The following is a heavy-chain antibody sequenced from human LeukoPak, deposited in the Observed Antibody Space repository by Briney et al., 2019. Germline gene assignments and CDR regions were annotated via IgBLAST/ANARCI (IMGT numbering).Heavy chain of an antibody. Sequence: SETLSLTCTVSGGSISSSPYYWVWIRQPPGEGLDWIATISYSGSTYYNPSLKSRVTISVDTSKNQFSLKVNSVTAADTAVYYCARAEVDYSGSWYRPFGVKWFDPWGQGTLVTVSS. D-gene: IGHD6-13*01. J-gene: IGHJ5*02. CDR1: GGSISSSPYY. CDR2: ISYSGST. V-gene: IGHV4-39*01. CDR3: ARAEVDYSGSWYRPFGVKWFDP.